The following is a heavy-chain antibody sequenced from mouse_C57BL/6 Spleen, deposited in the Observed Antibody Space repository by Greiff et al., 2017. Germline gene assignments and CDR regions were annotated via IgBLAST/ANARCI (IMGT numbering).Heavy chain of an antibody. D-gene: IGHD1-1*01. CDR3: ARQNYGSSFNWYFDV. CDR2: ISSGSSTI. CDR1: GFTFSDYG. J-gene: IGHJ1*03. Sequence: EVQVVESGGGLVKPGGSLKLSCAASGFTFSDYGMHWVRQAPEKGLEWVAYISSGSSTIYYADTVKGRLTISRDNAKNTPFLQMTSLRSEDTAMYYCARQNYGSSFNWYFDVWGTGTTVTVSS. V-gene: IGHV5-17*01.